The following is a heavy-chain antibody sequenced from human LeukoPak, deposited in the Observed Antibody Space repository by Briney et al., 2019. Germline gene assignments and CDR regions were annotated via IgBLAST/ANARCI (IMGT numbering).Heavy chain of an antibody. D-gene: IGHD2-21*01. CDR1: GFSFSSYW. Sequence: GGSLRLSCAASGFSFSSYWMHWVRQAPGKGLVWVSRIKGDGMSTMYADSVKGRFTISRDNAKNTLHLQMNSLRAEDTAVYYCARDDSFDSWGQGTLVSVSS. J-gene: IGHJ4*02. CDR3: ARDDSFDS. CDR2: IKGDGMST. V-gene: IGHV3-74*03.